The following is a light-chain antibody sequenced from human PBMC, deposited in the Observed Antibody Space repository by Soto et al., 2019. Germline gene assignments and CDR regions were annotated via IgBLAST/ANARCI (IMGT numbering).Light chain of an antibody. J-gene: IGKJ2*01. V-gene: IGKV1-5*03. CDR1: QSISSW. CDR3: QQYNSYLYT. Sequence: DMQMTQSPSTLSASVGDRVTITCRASQSISSWLAWYQQKPGKAPKLLIYKASSLESGVPSRLSGSGSGTEFTLTISSLQPDDFATYYCQQYNSYLYTFGQGTKLYIK. CDR2: KAS.